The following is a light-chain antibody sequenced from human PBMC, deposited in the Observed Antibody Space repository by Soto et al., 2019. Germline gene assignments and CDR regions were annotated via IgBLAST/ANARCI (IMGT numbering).Light chain of an antibody. CDR2: VDS. Sequence: SYELTQPPSVSVAPGQTARITCGGNNIESKSVHWYQQRPGQAPVLVIYVDSDRPSGIPDRFSASTSGNTAALTISRVEAGDEADYYCQVWDTTNPVIFGGGTKLTVL. V-gene: IGLV3-21*02. CDR1: NIESKS. J-gene: IGLJ2*01. CDR3: QVWDTTNPVI.